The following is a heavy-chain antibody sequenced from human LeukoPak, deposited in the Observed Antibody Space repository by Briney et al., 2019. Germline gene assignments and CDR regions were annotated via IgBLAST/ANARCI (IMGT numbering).Heavy chain of an antibody. J-gene: IGHJ5*02. CDR2: INPYSGGT. V-gene: IGHV1-2*06. CDR1: GYIFIDYY. D-gene: IGHD3-22*01. CDR3: ARDDNSGYFSGP. Sequence: WASVKVSCKASGYIFIDYYIHWVRQAPGQGLECMGRINPYSGGTNYAQKFQGRVTMTRDTSISTAYMELSRLRSDDTAVYYCARDDNSGYFSGPWGQGTLVTVSS.